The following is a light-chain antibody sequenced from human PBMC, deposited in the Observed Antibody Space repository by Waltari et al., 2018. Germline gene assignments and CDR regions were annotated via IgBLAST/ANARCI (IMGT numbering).Light chain of an antibody. J-gene: IGKJ2*01. CDR1: QNIGTS. CDR2: GAS. CDR3: LQYNNWPYT. Sequence: EIEMTQSPASLSVSPGETAILPCRASQNIGTSLSWFQLRPGRAPRHLIYGASTRATGIPARFSASGSGTEFSLTISSLQSDDFAVYYCLQYNNWPYTFGQGTRLEIK. V-gene: IGKV3-15*01.